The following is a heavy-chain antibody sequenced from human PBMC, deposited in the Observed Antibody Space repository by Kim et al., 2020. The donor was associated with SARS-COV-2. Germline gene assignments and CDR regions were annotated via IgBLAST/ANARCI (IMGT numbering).Heavy chain of an antibody. CDR1: GASISRSDYY. D-gene: IGHD6-13*01. J-gene: IGHJ5*02. V-gene: IGHV4-39*07. Sequence: SETLSLTCTVSGASISRSDYYWVWVRQPPGKGLEWIGSSHYSGSTWYNPSLKSRGTISVDTSKNQFSLKLTSVTAADTAMYYCAREVSRNTWYGVSWGQG. CDR2: SHYSGST. CDR3: AREVSRNTWYGVS.